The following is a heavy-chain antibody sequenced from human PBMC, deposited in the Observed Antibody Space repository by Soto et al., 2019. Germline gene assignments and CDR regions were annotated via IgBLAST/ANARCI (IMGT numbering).Heavy chain of an antibody. CDR3: ARHEYHDSGGYYSPFGY. CDR2: LSSGGTT. D-gene: IGHD3-22*01. Sequence: QLLLQESGPGLVEPWETLSLTCIVSGGSLSSTRDFWGWIRQPPGKGLEWIGSLSSGGTTYQNPSLKSLVTLSVDTSRKQFHLNLTSVTAADTAGYYCARHEYHDSGGYYSPFGYWGQGTLVTVSS. V-gene: IGHV4-39*01. CDR1: GGSLSSTRDF. J-gene: IGHJ4*02.